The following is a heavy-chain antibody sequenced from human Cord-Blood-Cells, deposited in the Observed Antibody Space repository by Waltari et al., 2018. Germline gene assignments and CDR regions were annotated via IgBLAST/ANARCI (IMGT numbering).Heavy chain of an antibody. CDR3: ARAASVYDFWSGYYDY. CDR1: GYSISSGYY. CDR2: IYHSGGT. D-gene: IGHD3-3*01. V-gene: IGHV4-38-2*02. J-gene: IGHJ4*02. Sequence: QVQLQESGPGLVKPSETLSLTCTVSGYSISSGYYWGWIRQPPGKGLEWIGSIYHSGGTYYNPSLKSRVTISVDTSKNQFSLKLSSVTAADTAVYYCARAASVYDFWSGYYDYWGQGTLVTVSS.